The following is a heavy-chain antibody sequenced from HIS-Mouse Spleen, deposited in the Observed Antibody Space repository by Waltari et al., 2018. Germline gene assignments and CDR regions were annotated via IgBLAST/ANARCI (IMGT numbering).Heavy chain of an antibody. CDR3: ARGPLDSNSFFDY. CDR1: GGSISSSSYY. V-gene: IGHV4-39*07. J-gene: IGHJ4*02. D-gene: IGHD4-4*01. CDR2: IYYSGST. Sequence: QLQLQESGPGLVKPSETLSLTCTVSGGSISSSSYYWGWIRQPPGKGLEWIGSIYYSGSTYYNPSLKSRVTISVDTSKNQFSLKLSSVTAADTAVYYCARGPLDSNSFFDYWGQGTLVTVSS.